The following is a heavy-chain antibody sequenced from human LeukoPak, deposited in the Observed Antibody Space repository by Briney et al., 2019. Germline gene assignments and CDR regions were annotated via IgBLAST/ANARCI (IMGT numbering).Heavy chain of an antibody. D-gene: IGHD6-25*01. J-gene: IGHJ4*02. CDR3: ARDTRGGHFDY. CDR1: GFTFNSCW. V-gene: IGHV3-7*03. Sequence: GGSLRLPCGASGFTFNSCWEIWAREAPGRGREWVANIKEDGSEKDYLDSVKSRFTISRDNAKNSVYLQISSLRADDTAVYYCARDTRGGHFDYWGQGTLVTVSS. CDR2: IKEDGSEK.